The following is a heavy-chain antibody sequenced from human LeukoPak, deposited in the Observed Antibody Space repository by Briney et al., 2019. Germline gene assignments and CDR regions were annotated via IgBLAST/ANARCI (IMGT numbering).Heavy chain of an antibody. V-gene: IGHV3-15*01. CDR3: TTDLGDYGDYIRC. Sequence: GGSLRLSCAASGFTFNNAWMSWVRQAPGKGLEWIGRIKSDGGTTDYAAPVKGRFTISRDDSKNTLYLQMNSLKAEDAAVYYCTTDLGDYGDYIRCWGQGTLVTVSS. D-gene: IGHD4-17*01. J-gene: IGHJ4*02. CDR1: GFTFNNAW. CDR2: IKSDGGTT.